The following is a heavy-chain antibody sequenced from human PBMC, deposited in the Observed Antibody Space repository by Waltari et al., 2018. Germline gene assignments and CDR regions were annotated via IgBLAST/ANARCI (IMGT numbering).Heavy chain of an antibody. Sequence: QVQLVQSGAEVKKPGSSVKVSCKASGGTFSSYAISWVRQAPGQGLEWMGGIIHIFGTANDAQKFQGRVTITADKSTSTAYMELSSLRSEDTAVYYCARGAIFGVVIMGAFDIWGQGTMVTVSS. CDR3: ARGAIFGVVIMGAFDI. J-gene: IGHJ3*02. CDR2: IIHIFGTA. D-gene: IGHD3-3*01. V-gene: IGHV1-69*14. CDR1: GGTFSSYA.